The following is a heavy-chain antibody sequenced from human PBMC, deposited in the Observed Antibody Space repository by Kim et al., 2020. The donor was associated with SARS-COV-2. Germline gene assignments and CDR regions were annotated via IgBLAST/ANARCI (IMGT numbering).Heavy chain of an antibody. CDR2: ISYEGSKK. Sequence: GGSLRLSCVASGFTFNNFGMHWVRQAPGKGLEWVAVISYEGSKKYYADSVNGRFTIYRDSFKNTVFLQMSSLTAEDTAVYYCAKANVFLWFGKFHNDAFDLWGQGTVVTVSS. CDR3: AKANVFLWFGKFHNDAFDL. V-gene: IGHV3-30*18. D-gene: IGHD3-10*01. J-gene: IGHJ3*01. CDR1: GFTFNNFG.